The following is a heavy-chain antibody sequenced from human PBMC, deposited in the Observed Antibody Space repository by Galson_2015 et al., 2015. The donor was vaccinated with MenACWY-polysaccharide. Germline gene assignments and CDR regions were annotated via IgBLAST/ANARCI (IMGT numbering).Heavy chain of an antibody. Sequence: QSGAEVKKPGESLKISCKGSGYSFTSYWIGWVRQMPGKGLEWMGIIYPGDSDTRYSPSFQGQVTISADKSISTAYLRWSSLKASDTAMYYCARQQPGDYDFWSGYQGPFDYWGQGTLVTVSS. V-gene: IGHV5-51*01. CDR1: GYSFTSYW. CDR2: IYPGDSDT. J-gene: IGHJ4*02. D-gene: IGHD3-3*01. CDR3: ARQQPGDYDFWSGYQGPFDY.